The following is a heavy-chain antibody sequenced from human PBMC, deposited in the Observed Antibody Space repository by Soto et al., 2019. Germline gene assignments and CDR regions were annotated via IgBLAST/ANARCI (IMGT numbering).Heavy chain of an antibody. J-gene: IGHJ4*02. CDR1: GFTFSSYA. CDR2: ISGSGGST. D-gene: IGHD3-16*02. Sequence: GGSLRLSCAASGFTFSSYAMSWVRQAPGKGLEWVSAISGSGGSTYYADSVKGRFTISRDNSKNTLYLQMNSLRAEDTAVYYCATDPNYDYIWGSYRSGYFDYWGQGTLVTVSS. CDR3: ATDPNYDYIWGSYRSGYFDY. V-gene: IGHV3-23*01.